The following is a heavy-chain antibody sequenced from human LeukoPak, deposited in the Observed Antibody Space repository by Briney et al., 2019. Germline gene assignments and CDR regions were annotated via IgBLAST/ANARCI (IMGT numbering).Heavy chain of an antibody. CDR2: IYPGDSDT. D-gene: IGHD5-18*01. CDR3: ARPHYSYGTFHFDY. Sequence: GESLQISCQGSGYSFTSYWIGWVRQMPGKGLEWMGIIYPGDSDTRYSPSFQGQVTISADKSISTAYLQWSSLKASDTAMYYCARPHYSYGTFHFDYWGQGTLVTVSS. J-gene: IGHJ4*02. V-gene: IGHV5-51*01. CDR1: GYSFTSYW.